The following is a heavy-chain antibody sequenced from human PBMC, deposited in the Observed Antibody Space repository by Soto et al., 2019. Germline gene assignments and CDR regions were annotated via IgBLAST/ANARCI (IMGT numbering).Heavy chain of an antibody. CDR3: ARERWGDPFDI. J-gene: IGHJ3*02. Sequence: EVQLVESGGGLVQPGGSLRLSCAASRFTFSSYWMSWVRQAPGKGLEWVANIKQDGSEKYYVDSVKGRFTISRDNAKNSLSLQMSSLRAEDTAVYYCARERWGDPFDIWGQGTMVTVSS. V-gene: IGHV3-7*04. CDR2: IKQDGSEK. CDR1: RFTFSSYW. D-gene: IGHD3-16*01.